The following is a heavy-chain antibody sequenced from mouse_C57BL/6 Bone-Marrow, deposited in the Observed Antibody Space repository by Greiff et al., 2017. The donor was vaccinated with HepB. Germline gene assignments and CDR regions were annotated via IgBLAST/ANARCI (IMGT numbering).Heavy chain of an antibody. CDR3: ARYITTVVAHWYFDV. Sequence: EVQLQQSGPGLAKPSQTLSLTCSVTGYSITSDYWNWIRKFPGNKLEYMGYISYSGSTYYNPSHKSRISITRDTSKNQYYLQLNSVTTKDTATYYCARYITTVVAHWYFDVWGTGTTVTVSS. J-gene: IGHJ1*03. CDR2: ISYSGST. CDR1: GYSITSDY. V-gene: IGHV3-8*01. D-gene: IGHD1-1*01.